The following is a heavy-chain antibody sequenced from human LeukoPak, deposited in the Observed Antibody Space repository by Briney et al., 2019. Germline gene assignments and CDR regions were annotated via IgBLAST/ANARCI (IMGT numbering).Heavy chain of an antibody. CDR1: GFTFSDYY. CDR2: INSSGYTI. D-gene: IGHD3-10*01. CDR3: ARGPPYGSGKFGPFDY. V-gene: IGHV3-11*01. J-gene: IGHJ4*02. Sequence: GGSLRLSCAASGFTFSDYYMTWIRQAPGKGLEGVSYINSSGYTIYYADSVKGRFTISRDNAKNSLYLQMNSLRTEDTAVYYCARGPPYGSGKFGPFDYWGQGTLVTVSS.